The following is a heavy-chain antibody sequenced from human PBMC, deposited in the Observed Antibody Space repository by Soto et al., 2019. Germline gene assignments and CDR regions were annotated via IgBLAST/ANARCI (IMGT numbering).Heavy chain of an antibody. V-gene: IGHV4-31*03. D-gene: IGHD2-2*01. CDR2: IYYSGSN. CDR3: ARDRIFPYCSSTSCYLSGFDP. J-gene: IGHJ5*02. Sequence: LSLTCTVSGGSISSGGYYWSWIRQHPGKGLEWIGYIYYSGSNYYNPSLKSRVTISVETSKNQFSLKLSSVTAADTAVYYCARDRIFPYCSSTSCYLSGFDPWGQGTLVTVSS. CDR1: GGSISSGGYY.